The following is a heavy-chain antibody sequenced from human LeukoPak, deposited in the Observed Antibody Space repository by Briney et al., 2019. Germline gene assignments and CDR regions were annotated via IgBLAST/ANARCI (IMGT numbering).Heavy chain of an antibody. CDR1: GFTFSSHS. V-gene: IGHV3-48*01. CDR3: ARAGGVCDGGSCYGAFDI. J-gene: IGHJ3*02. D-gene: IGHD2-15*01. Sequence: GGSLRLSCAASGFTFSSHSMNWVRQAPGKGLEWVSYISSSSSAIYYADSVKGRFTISRDNAKNSLYLQMNSLRSEDTAVYYCARAGGVCDGGSCYGAFDIWGQGTMVTVSS. CDR2: ISSSSSAI.